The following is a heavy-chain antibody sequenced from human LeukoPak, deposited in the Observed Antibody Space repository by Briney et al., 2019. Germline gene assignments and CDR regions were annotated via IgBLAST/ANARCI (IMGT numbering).Heavy chain of an antibody. V-gene: IGHV1-69*13. CDR3: ARGYYGSGSYYSFDY. CDR1: GGTFSSYA. Sequence: SVKVSCKASGGTFSSYAISWVRQAPGQGLEWTGGIIPIFGTANYAQKFQGRVTITADESTSTAYMELSSLRSEDTAVYYCARGYYGSGSYYSFDYWGQGTLVTVSS. J-gene: IGHJ4*02. CDR2: IIPIFGTA. D-gene: IGHD3-10*01.